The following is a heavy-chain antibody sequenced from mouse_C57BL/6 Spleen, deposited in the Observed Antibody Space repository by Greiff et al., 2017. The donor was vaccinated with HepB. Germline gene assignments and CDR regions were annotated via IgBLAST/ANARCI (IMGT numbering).Heavy chain of an antibody. J-gene: IGHJ2*01. D-gene: IGHD1-1*01. CDR3: ARNDYGSSYLDY. CDR2: INPSSGYT. Sequence: QVQLQQSGAELAKPGASVKLSCKASGYTFTSYWMHWVKQRPGQGLEWIGYINPSSGYTKYNQKFKDKATLTADKSSSTAYMQLSSLTNEDTADYYYARNDYGSSYLDYWGQGTTLTVSS. CDR1: GYTFTSYW. V-gene: IGHV1-7*01.